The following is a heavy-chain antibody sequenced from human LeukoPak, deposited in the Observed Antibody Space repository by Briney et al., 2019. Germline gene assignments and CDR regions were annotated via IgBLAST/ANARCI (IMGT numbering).Heavy chain of an antibody. CDR2: MNPNSGNT. D-gene: IGHD6-19*01. J-gene: IGHJ4*02. CDR3: ARGRGAVPGTIGNNFDY. V-gene: IGHV1-8*01. Sequence: ASVKVSCKASGYTFTSYDISWVRQATGQGLEWMGWMNPNSGNTGYAQKFQGRVTMTRNTSISTAYMELSSLRSEDTAVYYCARGRGAVPGTIGNNFDYWGQGTLVTVSS. CDR1: GYTFTSYD.